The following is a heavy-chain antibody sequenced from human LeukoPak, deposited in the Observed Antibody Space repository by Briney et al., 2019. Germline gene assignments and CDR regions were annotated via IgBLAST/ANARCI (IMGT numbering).Heavy chain of an antibody. D-gene: IGHD1-26*01. Sequence: PGGSLRLSCAASGFTLRRHWMHWVRQAPGKGLVWVSHLESDGSGATYTDSVKGRFTISRDNATNNLYLQMQSLRDEDVAVCYCATGATTCGYWGQGTLVTVSS. J-gene: IGHJ4*02. CDR3: ATGATTCGY. CDR1: GFTLRRHW. CDR2: LESDGSGA. V-gene: IGHV3-74*01.